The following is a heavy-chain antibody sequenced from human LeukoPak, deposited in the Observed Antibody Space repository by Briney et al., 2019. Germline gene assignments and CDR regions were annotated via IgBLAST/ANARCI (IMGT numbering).Heavy chain of an antibody. D-gene: IGHD6-13*01. CDR2: ISAYNGST. Sequence: ASVKVPCKASGYTFTSYGISWVRQAPGQGLEWMGWISAYNGSTNYAQKLQGRVTMTTDTSTSTAYMELRSLRSDDTAVYYCAVNIAAAGDNWFDPWGQGTLVTVSS. CDR3: AVNIAAAGDNWFDP. V-gene: IGHV1-18*04. CDR1: GYTFTSYG. J-gene: IGHJ5*02.